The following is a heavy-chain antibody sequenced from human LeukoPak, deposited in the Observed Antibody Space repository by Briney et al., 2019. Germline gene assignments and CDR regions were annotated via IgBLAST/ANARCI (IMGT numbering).Heavy chain of an antibody. CDR2: INAGNGNT. D-gene: IGHD5/OR15-5a*01. Sequence: ASVKVSCKASGYTFTSYAMHWVRQAPGQRLEWMEWINAGNGNTKYSQKFQGRVTITRDTSASTAYMELSSLRSEDTAVYYCARVGSTGDAFDIWGQGTMVTVSS. CDR3: ARVGSTGDAFDI. J-gene: IGHJ3*02. CDR1: GYTFTSYA. V-gene: IGHV1-3*01.